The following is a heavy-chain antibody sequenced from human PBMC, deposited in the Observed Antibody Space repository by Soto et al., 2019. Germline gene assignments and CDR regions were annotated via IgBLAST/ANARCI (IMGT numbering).Heavy chain of an antibody. V-gene: IGHV3-23*01. CDR2: ISGSGGST. D-gene: IGHD3-9*01. CDR1: GFTFSSYA. CDR3: AKAHGDILTGYSHYYFDY. Sequence: GGSLRLSCAASGFTFSSYAMSWVRQAPGKGLEWVSAISGSGGSTYYADSVKGRFTISRDNSKNTLYLQMNSLRAEDTAVYYCAKAHGDILTGYSHYYFDYCGQGTLVTVSS. J-gene: IGHJ4*02.